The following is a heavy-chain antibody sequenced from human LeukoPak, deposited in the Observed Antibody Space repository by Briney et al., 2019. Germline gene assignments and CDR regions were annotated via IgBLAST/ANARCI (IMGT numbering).Heavy chain of an antibody. CDR2: ISGTGGST. V-gene: IGHV3-23*01. J-gene: IGHJ4*02. CDR1: GFTFSSYA. Sequence: GGSLRLSCEASGFTFSSYAMSWVRQAPGKGLEWVSSISGTGGSTYYADSVKGRFTLSRDNSNNTLYLQMNSLRAEDTALYYCAKVLWNQGRSLDYWGQGTLVTVSS. CDR3: AKVLWNQGRSLDY. D-gene: IGHD1-1*01.